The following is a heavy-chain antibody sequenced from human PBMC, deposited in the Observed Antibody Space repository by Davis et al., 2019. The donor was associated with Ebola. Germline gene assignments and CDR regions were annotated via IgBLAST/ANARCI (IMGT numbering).Heavy chain of an antibody. Sequence: GESLKISCRASGFTFRDYTMNWVRQAPGKGPEWVGLIRSNTHGGTTEYGASVEGRFTVSRDDSKTVAYLQMNSLKPDDTAVYYCTRGGGYSPIDYWGQGTRVTVSS. CDR3: TRGGGYSPIDY. CDR2: IRSNTHGGTT. CDR1: GFTFRDYT. D-gene: IGHD1-26*01. J-gene: IGHJ4*02. V-gene: IGHV3-49*02.